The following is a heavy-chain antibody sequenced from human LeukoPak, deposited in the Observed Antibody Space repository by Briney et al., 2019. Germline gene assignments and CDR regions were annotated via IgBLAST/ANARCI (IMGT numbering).Heavy chain of an antibody. V-gene: IGHV3-48*03. CDR3: VRDGGIYSATTFV. CDR1: GFTFSSYE. CDR2: ISSSGSTI. Sequence: GGSLRLSCAASGFTFSSYEMNWVRQAPGKGLEWVSYISSSGSTIYYADSVKGRFTISRDNAKNSLYLQMSSLRAEDTAVYYCVRDGGIYSATTFVWGQGTKVTVSS. D-gene: IGHD1-1*01. J-gene: IGHJ3*01.